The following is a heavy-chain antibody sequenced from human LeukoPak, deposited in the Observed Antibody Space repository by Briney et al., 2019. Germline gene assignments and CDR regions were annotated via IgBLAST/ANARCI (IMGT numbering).Heavy chain of an antibody. Sequence: ASVKVSCKVSGYTLTELSMHWVRQAPGKGLEWMGGFDPEDGETIYAQKFQGRVTMTRDTSISTAYMELSRLRSDDTAVYYCARPVLGDGTVAAQFEHWGQGTLVTVSS. V-gene: IGHV1-24*01. D-gene: IGHD2-15*01. CDR3: ARPVLGDGTVAAQFEH. CDR1: GYTLTELS. J-gene: IGHJ4*02. CDR2: FDPEDGET.